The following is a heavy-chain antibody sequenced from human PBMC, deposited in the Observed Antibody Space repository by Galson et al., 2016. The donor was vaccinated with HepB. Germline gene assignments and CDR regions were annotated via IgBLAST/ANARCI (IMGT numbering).Heavy chain of an antibody. CDR1: GFTFSRYW. CDR2: IKPDGSEK. V-gene: IGHV3-7*01. J-gene: IGHJ6*02. Sequence: SLRLSCASSGFTFSRYWMNWVLQAPGKGLDWVANIKPDGSEKNYVDSLKGRVPISRDNPKKSLYLQMNIRRAEDTAVYYCARGLDATMGGGWHYGMDVWGQGTTVTVSS. CDR3: ARGLDATMGGGWHYGMDV. D-gene: IGHD5-18*01.